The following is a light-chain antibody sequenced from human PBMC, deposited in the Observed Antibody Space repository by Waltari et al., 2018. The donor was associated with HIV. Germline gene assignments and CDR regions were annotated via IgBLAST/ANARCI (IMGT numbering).Light chain of an antibody. CDR3: QHYDSLPPLT. Sequence: DIQMTQSPSSLSASVGDRVTITCQASQDISRFLTWYQQKPGAAPKLLIYDASNLETGVPSRFSGSGSGTDFSFTISSLQPEDIATYYCQHYDSLPPLTFGGGTKVEI. CDR2: DAS. V-gene: IGKV1-33*01. J-gene: IGKJ4*01. CDR1: QDISRF.